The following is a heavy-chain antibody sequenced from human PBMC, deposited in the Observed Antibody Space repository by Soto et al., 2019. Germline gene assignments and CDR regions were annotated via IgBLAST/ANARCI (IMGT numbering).Heavy chain of an antibody. J-gene: IGHJ4*02. CDR3: ASAPVTYLFDY. CDR2: IYYSGST. Sequence: SETLSLTCTVSGGSISRYYWSWIRQPPGKGLEWIGYIYYSGSTNYSPSLKSRVTISVDTSKNQFSLRLSSVTAADTAVYYCASAPVTYLFDYWGQGTLVTVXS. D-gene: IGHD4-17*01. V-gene: IGHV4-59*01. CDR1: GGSISRYY.